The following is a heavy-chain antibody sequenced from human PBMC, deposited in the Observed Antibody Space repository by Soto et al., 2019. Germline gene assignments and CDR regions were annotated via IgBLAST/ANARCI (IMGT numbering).Heavy chain of an antibody. Sequence: SETLSLTCTVSGGSISSGDYSWNWIRQHPGKGLEWIGYNFHSGSNYYNPSLQSRVIISADTSKNQFSLSLSSVTAADTAVYYGARGGNSWPYYFDCWGQGNLVTVSS. D-gene: IGHD6-13*01. J-gene: IGHJ4*02. V-gene: IGHV4-31*03. CDR1: GGSISSGDYS. CDR3: ARGGNSWPYYFDC. CDR2: NFHSGSN.